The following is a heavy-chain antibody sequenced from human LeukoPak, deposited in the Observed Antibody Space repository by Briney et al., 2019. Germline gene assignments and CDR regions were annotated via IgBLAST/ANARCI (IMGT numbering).Heavy chain of an antibody. Sequence: SETLSLTCTVSGGSISSYYWSWIRQPPGKGLEWIGYIYYSGSTNYNPSLKSRVTISEDTSKSQFSLNLSSVTAADTAVYYCGRSTPPPNRNYPPPFSFDPWGQGTLVTVPS. V-gene: IGHV4-59*01. J-gene: IGHJ5*02. CDR1: GGSISSYY. D-gene: IGHD1-7*01. CDR3: GRSTPPPNRNYPPPFSFDP. CDR2: IYYSGST.